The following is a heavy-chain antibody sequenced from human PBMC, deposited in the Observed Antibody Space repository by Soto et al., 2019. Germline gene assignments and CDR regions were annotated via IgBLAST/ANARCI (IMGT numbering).Heavy chain of an antibody. Sequence: QITLKESGPTLVRPTQTLTLTCTFSGFSLTSNGVGVGWIRQPPGKALEWVALIYWDNDKRYSPSLNGRLTIXKXTXXNQVVLTIANMDPVDTATYYCAHRSKNNANYAFTFWGQGTLVTVSS. CDR1: GFSLTSNGVG. CDR2: IYWDNDK. D-gene: IGHD3-3*01. CDR3: AHRSKNNANYAFTF. J-gene: IGHJ4*02. V-gene: IGHV2-5*02.